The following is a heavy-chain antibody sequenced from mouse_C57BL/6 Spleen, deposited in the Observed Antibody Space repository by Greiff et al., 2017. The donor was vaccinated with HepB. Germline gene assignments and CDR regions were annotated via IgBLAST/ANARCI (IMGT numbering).Heavy chain of an antibody. D-gene: IGHD3-2*02. CDR2: IYPSDSET. Sequence: VQLQQPGAELVRPGSSVKLSCKASGYTFTSYWMDWVKQRPGQGLEWIGNIYPSDSETHYNQKFKDKATLTVDKSSSTAYMQLSSLTSEDSAVYYCARGSSGYAYAMDYWGQGTSVTVSS. CDR1: GYTFTSYW. CDR3: ARGSSGYAYAMDY. V-gene: IGHV1-61*01. J-gene: IGHJ4*01.